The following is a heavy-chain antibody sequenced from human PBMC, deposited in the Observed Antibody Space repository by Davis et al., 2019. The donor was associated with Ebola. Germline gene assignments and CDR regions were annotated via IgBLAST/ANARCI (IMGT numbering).Heavy chain of an antibody. CDR2: IKQDGSEK. V-gene: IGHV3-7*01. CDR1: GFTFSSYT. J-gene: IGHJ6*02. D-gene: IGHD3-3*01. Sequence: GESLKISCSASGFTFSSYTMHWVRQAPGKGLEWVANIKQDGSEKYYVDSVKGRFTISRDNAKNSLYLQMNSLRAEDTAVYYCAKRSGYWPYYYYGMDVWGQGTTVTVSS. CDR3: AKRSGYWPYYYYGMDV.